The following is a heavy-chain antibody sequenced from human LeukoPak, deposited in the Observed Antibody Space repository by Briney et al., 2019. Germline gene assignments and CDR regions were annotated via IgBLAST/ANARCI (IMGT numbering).Heavy chain of an antibody. CDR2: MNPNSGNT. CDR3: ARRERYCSSTSCYAFFDY. D-gene: IGHD2-2*01. J-gene: IGHJ4*02. CDR1: GYTFTSYD. Sequence: ASVKVSCKASGYTFTSYDINWVRQATGQGLEWMGWMNPNSGNTGYAQKFQGRVTMTRNTSISTAYMELSSLRSEDTAVYYCARRERYCSSTSCYAFFDYWGQGTLVTVSS. V-gene: IGHV1-8*01.